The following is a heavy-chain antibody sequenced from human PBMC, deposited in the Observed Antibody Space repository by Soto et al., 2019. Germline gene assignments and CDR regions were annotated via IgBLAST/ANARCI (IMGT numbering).Heavy chain of an antibody. CDR3: ARAYSSSSPYYYYSMDV. CDR2: ISSSGSTI. V-gene: IGHV3-48*03. Sequence: EVQLVESGGGLVQPGGSLRLSCAASGFTFSSYEMNWVRQAPGKGLEWVSYISSSGSTIYYADSVKGRFTISRDNAKNSLYLQMNSLRAEDTAVYYCARAYSSSSPYYYYSMDVWGQGTTVTVSS. CDR1: GFTFSSYE. J-gene: IGHJ6*02. D-gene: IGHD6-6*01.